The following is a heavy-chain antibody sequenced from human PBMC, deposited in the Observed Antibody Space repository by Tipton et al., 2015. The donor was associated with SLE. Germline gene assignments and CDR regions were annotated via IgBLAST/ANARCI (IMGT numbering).Heavy chain of an antibody. D-gene: IGHD5-18*01. CDR1: GYPFAAYY. V-gene: IGHV1-18*04. J-gene: IGHJ4*02. CDR3: ARTSWGTAMVDY. CDR2: ISAYNGNT. Sequence: QLVQSGAEVKKPGASVKVPCRASGYPFAAYYVHWVRQVPGQGLEWMGWISAYNGNTNYAQKLQGRVTMTTDTSTSTAYMELRSLRSDDTAVYYCARTSWGTAMVDYWGQGTLVTVSS.